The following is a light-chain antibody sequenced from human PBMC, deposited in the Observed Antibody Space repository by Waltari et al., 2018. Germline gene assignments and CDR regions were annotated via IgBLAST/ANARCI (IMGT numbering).Light chain of an antibody. Sequence: VLTQSPGTLSLSPGERGTLSCRASQRLTKNYLAWYQQKPGQAPRLLISGASSRAPGIPDRFSGSGSGTDFTLTISRLEPEDFAMYYCQQYGSSVMYTFGQGTKVEIK. CDR1: QRLTKNY. J-gene: IGKJ2*01. CDR3: QQYGSSVMYT. V-gene: IGKV3-20*01. CDR2: GAS.